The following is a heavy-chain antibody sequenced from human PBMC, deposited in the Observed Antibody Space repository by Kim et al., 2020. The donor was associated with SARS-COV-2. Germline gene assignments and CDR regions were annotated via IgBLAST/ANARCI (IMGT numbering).Heavy chain of an antibody. Sequence: SETLSLTCTVSGGSISSYYWSWIRQPPGKGLEWIGYIYYSGSTNYNPSLKSRVTISVDTSKNQFSLKLSSVTAADTAVYYCARGAVAGIAGTRWGQGTLVTVSS. V-gene: IGHV4-59*01. CDR1: GGSISSYY. D-gene: IGHD6-19*01. CDR3: ARGAVAGIAGTR. CDR2: IYYSGST. J-gene: IGHJ4*02.